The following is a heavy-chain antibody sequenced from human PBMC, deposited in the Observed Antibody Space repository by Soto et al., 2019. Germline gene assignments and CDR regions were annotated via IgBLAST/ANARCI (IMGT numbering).Heavy chain of an antibody. V-gene: IGHV3-30*18. J-gene: IGHJ4*02. Sequence: PGGSLRLSCAASGFTFISYVMHWVRQAPGKGLEWVAVISYDGSNKYYADSVKGRFTISRDNSKNTLYLQMNSLRAEDTAVYYCAKVKGYGLELFDYWGQGTLVTVSS. CDR3: AKVKGYGLELFDY. D-gene: IGHD1-7*01. CDR1: GFTFISYV. CDR2: ISYDGSNK.